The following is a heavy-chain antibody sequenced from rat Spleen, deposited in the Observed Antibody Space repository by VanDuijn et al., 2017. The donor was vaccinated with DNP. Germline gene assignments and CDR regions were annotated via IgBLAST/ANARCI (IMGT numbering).Heavy chain of an antibody. J-gene: IGHJ3*01. CDR1: GFTFSKYG. CDR2: ISYDGSST. D-gene: IGHD1-11*01. V-gene: IGHV5-7*01. CDR3: ARHDTTEAPFAY. Sequence: EVQLVESGGGLVQPGRSLKLSCAASGFTFSKYGMAWVRQAPKKGLEWVATISYDGSSTYYRDSVKGRFTISRDNAKSTLYLQMDSLRSEDTATYYCARHDTTEAPFAYWGQGTLVTVSS.